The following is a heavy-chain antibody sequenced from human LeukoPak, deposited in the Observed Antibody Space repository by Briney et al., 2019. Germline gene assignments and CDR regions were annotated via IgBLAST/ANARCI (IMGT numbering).Heavy chain of an antibody. Sequence: ASVKVSCKASGVTFSDYPISWVRQAPGQGPERMGGSVPRLGTADYAQQSQGRVTITADMSTTTAYMELSSLRSDDTAIYYCAGGYGSGVMSPYGLDDWGTGTTVIVSS. CDR3: AGGYGSGVMSPYGLDD. CDR1: GVTFSDYP. V-gene: IGHV1-69*10. CDR2: SVPRLGTA. D-gene: IGHD3-10*01. J-gene: IGHJ6*04.